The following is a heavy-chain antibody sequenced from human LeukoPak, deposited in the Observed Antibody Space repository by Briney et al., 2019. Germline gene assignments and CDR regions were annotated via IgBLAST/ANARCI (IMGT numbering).Heavy chain of an antibody. V-gene: IGHV3-30*02. J-gene: IGHJ4*02. CDR2: IRYDGSNK. D-gene: IGHD1-26*01. CDR3: AKDGELTFDY. CDR1: GFTFSSYG. Sequence: PGGSLRLSCAASGFTFSSYGMHWVRQAPGKGREWVAFIRYDGSNKYYADSVKGRFTISRDNSKNTLYLQMNSLRAEDTAVYYCAKDGELTFDYWGQGTLVTVSS.